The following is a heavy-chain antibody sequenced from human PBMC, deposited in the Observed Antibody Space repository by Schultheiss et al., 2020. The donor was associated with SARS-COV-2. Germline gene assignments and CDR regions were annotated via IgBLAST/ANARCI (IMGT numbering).Heavy chain of an antibody. CDR3: ARSLGYCSGGSCYDPDTNYYYYGMDV. D-gene: IGHD2-15*01. J-gene: IGHJ6*02. CDR2: IYTSGST. Sequence: SQTLSLTCTVSGGSISSGSYYWSWIRQPAGKGLEWIGRIYTSGSTNYNPSLKSRVTISVDTSKNQFSLKLSSVTAADTAVYYCARSLGYCSGGSCYDPDTNYYYYGMDVWGQGTTVTVSS. CDR1: GGSISSGSYY. V-gene: IGHV4-61*02.